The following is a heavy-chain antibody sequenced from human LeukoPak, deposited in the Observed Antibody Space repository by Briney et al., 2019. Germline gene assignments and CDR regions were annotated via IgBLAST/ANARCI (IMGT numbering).Heavy chain of an antibody. V-gene: IGHV3-30*18. Sequence: GRSLRLSCAASGFTFSSYGMHWVRQAPGKGLEWVAVISYDGSNKYYADSVRGRFTISRDNSKNTLYLQMNSLRAEDTAVYYCAKDSLSFYYYGSGSYFDYWGQGTLVTVSS. CDR3: AKDSLSFYYYGSGSYFDY. D-gene: IGHD3-10*01. J-gene: IGHJ4*02. CDR1: GFTFSSYG. CDR2: ISYDGSNK.